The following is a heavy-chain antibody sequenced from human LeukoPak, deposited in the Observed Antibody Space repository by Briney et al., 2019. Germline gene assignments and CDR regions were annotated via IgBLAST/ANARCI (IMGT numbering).Heavy chain of an antibody. CDR2: IYYAGST. Sequence: PSETLSLTCNVSGDSISSSSYYWSWIRVPPGKGLEWIGSIYYAGSTYYNPSLKSRVTISVDTSKNQFSLKLSSVTAADTAVYYCARDAKLYYYDSSGYYALQPVFDYWGQGTLVTVSS. D-gene: IGHD3-22*01. CDR3: ARDAKLYYYDSSGYYALQPVFDY. J-gene: IGHJ4*02. V-gene: IGHV4-39*07. CDR1: GDSISSSSYY.